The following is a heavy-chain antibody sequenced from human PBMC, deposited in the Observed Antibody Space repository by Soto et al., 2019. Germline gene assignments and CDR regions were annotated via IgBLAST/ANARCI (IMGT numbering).Heavy chain of an antibody. CDR1: GFSLSTSGVG. D-gene: IGHD2-21*01. Sequence: SGPTLVNPTQTLTLTCTFSGFSLSTSGVGVGWIRQPPGNALEWLALIYWNDDKRYSPSLKSRLTITKDTSKNQVVLTMTNMDPVDTATYYCAHSLVPPIPIHAFDIWGQGTMVTVSS. CDR3: AHSLVPPIPIHAFDI. V-gene: IGHV2-5*01. J-gene: IGHJ3*02. CDR2: IYWNDDK.